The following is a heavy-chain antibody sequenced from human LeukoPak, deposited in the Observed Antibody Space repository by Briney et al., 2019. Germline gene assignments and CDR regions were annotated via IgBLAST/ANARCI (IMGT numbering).Heavy chain of an antibody. J-gene: IGHJ6*02. V-gene: IGHV3-48*03. CDR2: ISSSGSTI. CDR3: ARQDTAMVLYYYGMDV. D-gene: IGHD5-18*01. CDR1: GFTFSSYE. Sequence: GGSLRLSCAASGFTFSSYEMNWVRQAPGKGLEWVPYISSSGSTIYYADSVKGRFTISRDNAKNSLYLQMNSLRAEDTAVYYCARQDTAMVLYYYGMDVWGQGTTVTVSS.